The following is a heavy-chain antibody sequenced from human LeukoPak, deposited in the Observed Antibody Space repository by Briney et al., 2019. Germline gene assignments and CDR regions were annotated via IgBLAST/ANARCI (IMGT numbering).Heavy chain of an antibody. D-gene: IGHD3-3*01. J-gene: IGHJ6*02. CDR1: GYTFTSYG. CDR3: ASYLGAYYDFWSGYYGMDV. V-gene: IGHV1-18*01. CDR2: ISAYNGNT. Sequence: ASVKVSCKASGYTFTSYGISWVRQAPGQGLEWMGWISAYNGNTNCAQKLQGRVTMTTDTSTSTAYMELRSLRSDDTAVYYCASYLGAYYDFWSGYYGMDVWGQGTTATVSS.